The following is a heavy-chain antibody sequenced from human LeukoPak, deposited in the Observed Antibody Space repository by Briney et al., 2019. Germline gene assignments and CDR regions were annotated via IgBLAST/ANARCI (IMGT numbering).Heavy chain of an antibody. CDR1: GFTFNKYA. D-gene: IGHD3-10*01. CDR2: ISGGGEST. CDR3: AKAYYYNSGSLL. J-gene: IGHJ4*02. V-gene: IGHV3-23*01. Sequence: PGGSLRLSSAASGFTFNKYAMSWVRQAPGKGLEWVSAISGGGESTYYADSVKGRYTISRDNSKNTLYLQMNSLRAEDTAVYYCAKAYYYNSGSLLWGQGTLVTVSS.